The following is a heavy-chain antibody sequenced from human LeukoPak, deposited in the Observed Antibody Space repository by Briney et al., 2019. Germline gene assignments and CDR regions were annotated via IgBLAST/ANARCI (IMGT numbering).Heavy chain of an antibody. CDR1: GFTFSSYW. CDR2: INSDGSST. J-gene: IGHJ5*02. CDR3: ARVVVPAAHNWFDP. Sequence: PGGSLRLSCAASGFTFSSYWMHWVRQAPGKGLVWVSRINSDGSSTSYADSVKGRFTISRDNAKNTLYLQMNSLRAEDTAVYYCARVVVPAAHNWFDPWGQGTLVTASS. D-gene: IGHD2-2*01. V-gene: IGHV3-74*01.